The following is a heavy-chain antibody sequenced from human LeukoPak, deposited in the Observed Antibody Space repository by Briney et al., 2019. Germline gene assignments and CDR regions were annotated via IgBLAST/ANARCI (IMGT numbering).Heavy chain of an antibody. D-gene: IGHD6-13*01. V-gene: IGHV3-53*01. Sequence: PGGSLRLSCAASGFTVSSNYMSWVRQAPGKGLEWVSVIYSGGSTYYADSVKGRFTISRDNSKNTLYLQMNSLRAEDTAVYYCASPHPTQPSQIAAAGKGGVGNYYYYMDVWGKGTTVTVSS. CDR1: GFTVSSNY. CDR2: IYSGGST. CDR3: ASPHPTQPSQIAAAGKGGVGNYYYYMDV. J-gene: IGHJ6*03.